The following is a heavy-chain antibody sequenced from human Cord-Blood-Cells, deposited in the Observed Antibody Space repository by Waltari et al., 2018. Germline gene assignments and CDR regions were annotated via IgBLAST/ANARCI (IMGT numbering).Heavy chain of an antibody. CDR1: GGSISSGGYY. CDR2: IYYSGRT. CDR3: ARGDYYGSGSYYKFVY. Sequence: QVQLQESGPGLVKPSQTLSLTCTVSGGSISSGGYYWSWIRQHPGKGLEWIGYIYYSGRTYYNPSLKGRVTISVDTSKNQFSLKLSSVTAADTAVYYCARGDYYGSGSYYKFVYWGQGTLVTVSS. D-gene: IGHD3-10*01. V-gene: IGHV4-31*03. J-gene: IGHJ4*02.